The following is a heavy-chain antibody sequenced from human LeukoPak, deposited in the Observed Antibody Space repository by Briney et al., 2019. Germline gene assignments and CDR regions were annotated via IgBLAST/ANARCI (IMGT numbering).Heavy chain of an antibody. CDR3: ARDEGRGWCGGDCYETFDY. V-gene: IGHV1-69*06. J-gene: IGHJ4*02. Sequence: SVKVSCKASGGTFSSYAISWVRQAPGQGLEWMGGIIPIFGTANYAQKFQGRVTITADKSTSTAYMELSSLRSEDTAVYYCARDEGRGWCGGDCYETFDYWGQGTLVTVSS. CDR1: GGTFSSYA. D-gene: IGHD2-21*02. CDR2: IIPIFGTA.